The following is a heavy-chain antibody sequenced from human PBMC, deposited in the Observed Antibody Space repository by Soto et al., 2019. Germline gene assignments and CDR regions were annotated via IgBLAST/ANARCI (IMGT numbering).Heavy chain of an antibody. CDR1: GDSVSSNSAA. V-gene: IGHV6-1*01. Sequence: SQTLSLTCDISGDSVSSNSAAWSWIRQSPSRGLEWLGRTYYRSKWYTDYAVSVKSRITINPDTSKNQFSLQLNSVTPEDTAVYYCARDGSGLLWFGDKPFYFDYWGQGTLVTVSS. J-gene: IGHJ4*02. D-gene: IGHD3-10*01. CDR3: ARDGSGLLWFGDKPFYFDY. CDR2: TYYRSKWYT.